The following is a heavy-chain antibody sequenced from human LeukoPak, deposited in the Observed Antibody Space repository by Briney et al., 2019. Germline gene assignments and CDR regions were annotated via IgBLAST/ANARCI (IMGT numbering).Heavy chain of an antibody. V-gene: IGHV1-2*02. J-gene: IGHJ4*02. CDR1: GYTFTACY. CDR2: INPGSGDT. Sequence: GASVNVSCKASGYTFTACYMHWVRQAPGQGLEWMGWINPGSGDTNYAQKFQGRVTMTRYRSISTAFMELNNLRSDDTAVYYCARVDRYPGLAVADYWGQGTLVTVSS. CDR3: ARVDRYPGLAVADY. D-gene: IGHD6-13*01.